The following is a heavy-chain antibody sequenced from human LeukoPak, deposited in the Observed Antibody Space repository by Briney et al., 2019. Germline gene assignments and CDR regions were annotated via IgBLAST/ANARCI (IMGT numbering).Heavy chain of an antibody. V-gene: IGHV1-18*01. CDR1: GYTFTSYG. Sequence: ASVKVSCKASGYTFTSYGISWVGQAPGQGLEWMGWISAYNGNTNYAQKLQGRVTMTTDTSTSTAYMELRSLRSDDTAVYYCARNPTMIVVVDFDYWGQGTLVTVSS. CDR2: ISAYNGNT. J-gene: IGHJ4*02. CDR3: ARNPTMIVVVDFDY. D-gene: IGHD3-22*01.